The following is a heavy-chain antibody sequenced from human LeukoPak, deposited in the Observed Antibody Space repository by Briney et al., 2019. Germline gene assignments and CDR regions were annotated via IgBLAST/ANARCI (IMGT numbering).Heavy chain of an antibody. D-gene: IGHD3-10*01. V-gene: IGHV4-34*01. CDR2: INHSGST. Sequence: SETLSLTCAVYGGSFSGYYWSWIRQPPGKGPEWIGEINHSGSTNYNPSLKSRVTISVDTSKNQFSLKLSSVTAADTAVYYCARGRATRRAVTMVRGVMEHLYYYYYGMDVWGQGTTVTVSS. CDR1: GGSFSGYY. J-gene: IGHJ6*02. CDR3: ARGRATRRAVTMVRGVMEHLYYYYYGMDV.